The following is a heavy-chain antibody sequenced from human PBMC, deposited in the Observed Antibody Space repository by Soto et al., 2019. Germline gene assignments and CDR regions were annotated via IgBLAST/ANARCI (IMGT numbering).Heavy chain of an antibody. CDR2: ISAYNGNT. J-gene: IGHJ6*02. V-gene: IGHV1-18*04. D-gene: IGHD1-26*01. CDR3: ARDVMVGAIAYYYYGMDV. Sequence: ASVKVSCKASGYTFTSYGISWVRQAPGQGLEWMGWISAYNGNTNYAQKLQGRVTMTTDTSTSTAYMELRSLRSDDTAVYYCARDVMVGAIAYYYYGMDVWGQGTRSPSP. CDR1: GYTFTSYG.